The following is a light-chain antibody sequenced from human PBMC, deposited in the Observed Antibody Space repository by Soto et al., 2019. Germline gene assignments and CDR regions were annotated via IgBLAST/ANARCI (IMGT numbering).Light chain of an antibody. CDR2: KAS. CDR1: QSISSW. CDR3: QQYDTYWT. V-gene: IGKV1-5*03. Sequence: DIQMTQSPSTLSAFVGDRVTITCRASQSISSWLAWYQQKPGKAPKLLIYKASSLESGVPSRFSGSGSGTELTLTISSLKNDDFETYYCQQYDTYWTFGQGTKVDIK. J-gene: IGKJ1*01.